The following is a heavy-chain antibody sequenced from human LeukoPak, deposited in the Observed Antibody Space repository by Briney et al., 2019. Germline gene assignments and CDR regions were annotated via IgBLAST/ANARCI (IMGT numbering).Heavy chain of an antibody. J-gene: IGHJ5*02. CDR2: MNPNSGNT. D-gene: IGHD1-26*01. Sequence: ASVKVSCKASGGTFSSYAISWVRQATGQGLEWMGWMNPNSGNTGYAQKFQGRVTMTRNTSISTAYMELSSLRSEDTAVYYCARESGSYENWFDPWGQGTLVTVSS. V-gene: IGHV1-8*02. CDR1: GGTFSSYA. CDR3: ARESGSYENWFDP.